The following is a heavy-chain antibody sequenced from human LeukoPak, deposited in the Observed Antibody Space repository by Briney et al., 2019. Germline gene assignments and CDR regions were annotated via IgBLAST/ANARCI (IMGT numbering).Heavy chain of an antibody. CDR2: ISSSSSYI. J-gene: IGHJ4*02. D-gene: IGHD4-17*01. CDR1: GFTFSSCS. V-gene: IGHV3-21*01. Sequence: GGSLRLSCAASGFTFSSCSMNWVRQAPGKGLEWVSSISSSSSYIYYADSVKGRFTISRDNAKNSLYLQMNSLRAEDTAVYYCAKDRDDYGDYLYYFDYWGQGTLVTVSS. CDR3: AKDRDDYGDYLYYFDY.